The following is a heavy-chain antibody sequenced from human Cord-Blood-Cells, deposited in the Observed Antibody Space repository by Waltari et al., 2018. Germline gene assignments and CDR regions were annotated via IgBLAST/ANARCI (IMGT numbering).Heavy chain of an antibody. D-gene: IGHD2-2*02. Sequence: QVQLVQSGAAVKKPGSSVKVSCKASGGTFTSYAISWVRPAPGQGLQWMGRIIPILGRANYAQKFQGRVTITADKSTSTAYMELSSLRSEDTAVYYCARERDPGGYCSSTSCYIDDYWGQGTLVTVSS. CDR3: ARERDPGGYCSSTSCYIDDY. CDR1: GGTFTSYA. V-gene: IGHV1-69*09. J-gene: IGHJ4*02. CDR2: IIPILGRA.